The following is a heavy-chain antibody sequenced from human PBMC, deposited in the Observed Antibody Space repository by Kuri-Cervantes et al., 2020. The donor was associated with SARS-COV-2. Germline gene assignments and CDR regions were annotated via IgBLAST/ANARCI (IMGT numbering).Heavy chain of an antibody. CDR2: IYYSGRT. D-gene: IGHD3-16*01. CDR3: ARDLGILRAFDI. J-gene: IGHJ3*02. CDR1: GGSISSYY. Sequence: ESLKISCTVSGGSISSYYWSWIRQPPGKGLEWIGYIYYSGRTNYNPSLKSRVTISVGTSKNQLSVKLSSVTAADTAVYYCARDLGILRAFDIWGQGTMVTVSS. V-gene: IGHV4-59*01.